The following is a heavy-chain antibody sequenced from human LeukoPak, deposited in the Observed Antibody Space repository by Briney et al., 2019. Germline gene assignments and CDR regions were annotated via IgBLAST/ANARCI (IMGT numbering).Heavy chain of an antibody. CDR1: GFTFSSYA. V-gene: IGHV3-30-3*01. J-gene: IGHJ4*02. Sequence: GGSLRLSCVASGFTFSSYAMHWVRQAPGKGLEWVAVISYDRNNKYYADSVKGRFTISRDNSKITLYLQMNSLRADDTAVYYCARAINYDILSGPNDYWGQGTLVTVSS. CDR3: ARAINYDILSGPNDY. CDR2: ISYDRNNK. D-gene: IGHD3-9*01.